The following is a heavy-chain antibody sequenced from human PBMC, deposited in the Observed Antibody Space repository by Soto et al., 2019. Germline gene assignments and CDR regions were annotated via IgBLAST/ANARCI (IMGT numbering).Heavy chain of an antibody. D-gene: IGHD1-26*01. Sequence: PGESLKISCKGSGYSFTSYWIGWVRQMPGKGLEWMGIIYPGDSDTRYSPSFQGQVTISADKSISTAYLQWSSLKASDTAMYYCARVVWDAYYYYGMDVWGQGATVTVSS. CDR2: IYPGDSDT. V-gene: IGHV5-51*01. J-gene: IGHJ6*02. CDR1: GYSFTSYW. CDR3: ARVVWDAYYYYGMDV.